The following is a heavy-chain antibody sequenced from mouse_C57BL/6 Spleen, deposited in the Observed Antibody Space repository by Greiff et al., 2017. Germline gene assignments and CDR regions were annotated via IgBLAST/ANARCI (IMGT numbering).Heavy chain of an antibody. Sequence: QVQLQQPGAELVKPGASVKVSCKASGYTFTSYWMHWVKQRPGQGLEWIGRIHPSDSDTNYNQKFKGKATLTVDKSSSTAYMQLSSLTSEDSAVYYCAIASGNWYFDVWGTGTTVTVSS. V-gene: IGHV1-74*01. CDR3: AIASGNWYFDV. D-gene: IGHD6-1*01. J-gene: IGHJ1*03. CDR2: IHPSDSDT. CDR1: GYTFTSYW.